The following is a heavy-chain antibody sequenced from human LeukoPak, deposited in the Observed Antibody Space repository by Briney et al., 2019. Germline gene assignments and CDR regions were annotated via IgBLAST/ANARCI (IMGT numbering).Heavy chain of an antibody. J-gene: IGHJ4*02. V-gene: IGHV3-7*03. CDR2: MKQDGSGK. Sequence: PGGSLRLSCVVSGFTFSSYWMSWVRQAPGQGLEWVANMKQDGSGKYYVDSVKGRFTISRDNAKNSLYLQMNSLRAKDTAVYYCARAPYYSHVEFYFDYWGQGTLVTVSS. CDR3: ARAPYYSHVEFYFDY. D-gene: IGHD3-22*01. CDR1: GFTFSSYW.